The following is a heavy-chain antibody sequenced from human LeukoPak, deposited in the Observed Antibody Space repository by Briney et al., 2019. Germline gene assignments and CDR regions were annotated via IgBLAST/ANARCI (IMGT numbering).Heavy chain of an antibody. CDR1: GYTFTGYY. D-gene: IGHD2-2*01. CDR2: INPNSGGT. CDR3: ARNIVVVPAAMGRNYYYYYGMDV. J-gene: IGHJ6*02. Sequence: GASVKVSCKASGYTFTGYYMHWVRQAPGQGLEWMGWINPNSGGTNYAQKFQGRVTMTRDTSISTAYMELSRLRSDDTAVYYCARNIVVVPAAMGRNYYYYYGMDVWGQGTTVTVSS. V-gene: IGHV1-2*02.